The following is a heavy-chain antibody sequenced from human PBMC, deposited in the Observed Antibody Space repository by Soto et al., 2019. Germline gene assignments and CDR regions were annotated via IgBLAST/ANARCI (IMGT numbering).Heavy chain of an antibody. CDR3: AQKGPHYFDY. CDR2: IYWDDSK. CDR1: GFSLSTRDVG. Sequence: SGPTLVNPTQTLTLTCTFSGFSLSTRDVGVGWIRQPPGKALEWLAVIYWDDSKHYSPSLKTRATITKDTSKNQVVLTVTNMDPVDTATYYCAQKGPHYFDYWGQGTLVIVSS. J-gene: IGHJ4*02. V-gene: IGHV2-5*02.